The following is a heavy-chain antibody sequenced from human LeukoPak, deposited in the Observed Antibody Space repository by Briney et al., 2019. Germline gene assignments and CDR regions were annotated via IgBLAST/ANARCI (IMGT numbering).Heavy chain of an antibody. Sequence: GGSLRLSCAASGFAFSRYSMNWVRQAPGKGLEWVSSISISSNYIYYPDSLKGRFTISRDNAKNSLYLQINSLRAEDTAVYYCARGSRLGVVGRDAFDIWGQGTMVTVSS. D-gene: IGHD3-3*01. CDR2: ISISSNYI. CDR3: ARGSRLGVVGRDAFDI. CDR1: GFAFSRYS. V-gene: IGHV3-21*01. J-gene: IGHJ3*02.